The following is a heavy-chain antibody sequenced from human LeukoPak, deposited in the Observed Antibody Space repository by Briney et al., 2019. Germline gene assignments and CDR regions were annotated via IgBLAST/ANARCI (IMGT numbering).Heavy chain of an antibody. J-gene: IGHJ4*02. Sequence: GGSLRLSCAASGFTVSSNYMSWVRQAPGKGLEWVSVIYSGGTTYYADSVKDRFTISRDNSKNTLYLQMNSLRAEDTAVYYCARDGDSSGFFDNWGQGTLVTVSS. D-gene: IGHD6-19*01. CDR3: ARDGDSSGFFDN. CDR2: IYSGGTT. V-gene: IGHV3-66*01. CDR1: GFTVSSNY.